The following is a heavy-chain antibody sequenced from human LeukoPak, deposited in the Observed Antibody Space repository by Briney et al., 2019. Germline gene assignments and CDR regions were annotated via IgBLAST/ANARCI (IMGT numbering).Heavy chain of an antibody. Sequence: TGGSLRLSCAASGFTFSSYAMHWVRQAPGKGLEWVAVISYDGSNKYYADSVKGRFTISRDNSKNTLYLQMNSLRAEDTAVYYCARDGLLWFGELLSRMYYFDYWGQGTLVTVSS. V-gene: IGHV3-30-3*01. CDR2: ISYDGSNK. D-gene: IGHD3-10*01. CDR1: GFTFSSYA. J-gene: IGHJ4*02. CDR3: ARDGLLWFGELLSRMYYFDY.